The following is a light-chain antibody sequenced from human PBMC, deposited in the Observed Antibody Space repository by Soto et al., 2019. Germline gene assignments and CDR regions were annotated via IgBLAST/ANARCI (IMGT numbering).Light chain of an antibody. Sequence: DFVMTQSPDSLAVSLGERATINCKSSQSVLFGSNNYLAWHQQKSGQPPKLLINWASTRESGVPDRFSGSGSGTDFTLTISSLQAEDVAVYYCQRYYGTPLTFGGGTKVEIK. CDR1: QSVLFGSNNY. CDR3: QRYYGTPLT. CDR2: WAS. J-gene: IGKJ4*01. V-gene: IGKV4-1*01.